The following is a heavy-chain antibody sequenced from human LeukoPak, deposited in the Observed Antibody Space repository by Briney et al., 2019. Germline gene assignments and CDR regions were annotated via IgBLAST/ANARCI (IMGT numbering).Heavy chain of an antibody. CDR3: ARVMYYYDSSGYSSFDY. CDR2: ISAYNGNT. CDR1: GYTFTSYG. D-gene: IGHD3-22*01. Sequence: ASVKVSCKASGYTFTSYGISWVRQAPGQGLEWMGWISAYNGNTNYAQKLQGRVTMTTDTSTSTAYMELRSLRSGDTAVYYCARVMYYYDSSGYSSFDYWGQGTLVTVSS. J-gene: IGHJ4*02. V-gene: IGHV1-18*01.